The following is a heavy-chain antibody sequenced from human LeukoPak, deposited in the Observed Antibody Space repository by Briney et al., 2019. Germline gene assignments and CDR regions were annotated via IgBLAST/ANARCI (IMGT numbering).Heavy chain of an antibody. CDR3: ATDRGYSGYGTFDY. V-gene: IGHV3-23*01. D-gene: IGHD5-12*01. CDR2: ISGDGGST. Sequence: PGGSLRLSCAASGFTFSDYAMGWVRQAPGMGLERVSSISGDGGSTYYADSVNDRFTISRDDSTNTLYLQMNSLRVEDTALYYCATDRGYSGYGTFDYWGQGTLVSVSS. CDR1: GFTFSDYA. J-gene: IGHJ4*01.